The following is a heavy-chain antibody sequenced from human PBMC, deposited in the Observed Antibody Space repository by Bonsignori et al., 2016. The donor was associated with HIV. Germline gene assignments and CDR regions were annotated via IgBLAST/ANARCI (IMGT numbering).Heavy chain of an antibody. D-gene: IGHD6-13*01. Sequence: WVRQAPGQGLEWMGWMNPNSGNTGYAQKFQGRVTMTKNTSINTAYMQLSSLRSEDTAVYYCARGVGAAAYHFDYWGQGTLVTVSS. CDR2: MNPNSGNT. CDR3: ARGVGAAAYHFDY. J-gene: IGHJ4*02. V-gene: IGHV1-8*01.